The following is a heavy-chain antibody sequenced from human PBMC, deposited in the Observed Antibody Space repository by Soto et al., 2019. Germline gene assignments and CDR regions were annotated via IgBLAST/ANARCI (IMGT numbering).Heavy chain of an antibody. CDR2: ISAYNGNT. CDR1: GYTFTSYG. V-gene: IGHV1-18*01. Sequence: ASVKVSCKASGYTFTSYGISWVRQAPGQGLEWMGWISAYNGNTNYAPRLQGGVTMTTDTSNNQFSLQLNSVTPDDTAVYYCARLVGNSWLDSWGQGTLVTVSS. CDR3: ARLVGNSWLDS. D-gene: IGHD2-2*01. J-gene: IGHJ5*01.